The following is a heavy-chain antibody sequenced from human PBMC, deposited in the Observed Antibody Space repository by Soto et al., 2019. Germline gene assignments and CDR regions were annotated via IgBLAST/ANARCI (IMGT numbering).Heavy chain of an antibody. CDR3: ARGHLDAYGDYVSPEDTYYYYYGMDV. V-gene: IGHV3-33*01. D-gene: IGHD4-17*01. CDR1: GFTFSSYG. Sequence: PGGSLRLSCAASGFTFSSYGMHWVRQAPGKGLEWVAVIWFDESNKYYADSVKGRFTISRDNSKNTLYLQMNSLRAEDTAVYYCARGHLDAYGDYVSPEDTYYYYYGMDVWGQGTTVTVSS. CDR2: IWFDESNK. J-gene: IGHJ6*02.